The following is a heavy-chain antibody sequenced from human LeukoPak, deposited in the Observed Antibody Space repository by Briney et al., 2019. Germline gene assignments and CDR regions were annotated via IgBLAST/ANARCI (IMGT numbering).Heavy chain of an antibody. CDR3: AKERLVGVKGIDY. CDR1: GFTLSSFP. D-gene: IGHD1-26*01. CDR2: ISGSGAIT. J-gene: IGHJ4*02. Sequence: GGSLRLSCAASGFTLSSFPMGWVRQAPGKGLEWVLVISGSGAITYYADSVRGRFTISRDNSKNTLDLQMNSLRVEDTAVYYCAKERLVGVKGIDYWGQGTLVTVSS. V-gene: IGHV3-23*01.